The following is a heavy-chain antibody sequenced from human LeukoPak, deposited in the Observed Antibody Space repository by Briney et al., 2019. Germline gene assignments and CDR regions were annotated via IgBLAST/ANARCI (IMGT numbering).Heavy chain of an antibody. D-gene: IGHD3-10*01. CDR1: GFTFSSFS. CDR3: AKAGHYGSGSYYSDY. J-gene: IGHJ4*02. CDR2: ITGSSSTI. Sequence: PGGSLRLSCAASGFTFSSFSMNWVRQAPGKGLEWVSFITGSSSTIYYADSVKGRFTISRDNAKNSLYLQMNSLRAEDTAVYYCAKAGHYGSGSYYSDYWGRGTLVTVSP. V-gene: IGHV3-48*01.